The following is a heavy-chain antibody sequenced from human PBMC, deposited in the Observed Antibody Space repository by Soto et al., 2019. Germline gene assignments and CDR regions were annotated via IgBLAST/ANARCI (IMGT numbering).Heavy chain of an antibody. CDR3: ARDTGLAPTVWGY. D-gene: IGHD7-27*01. J-gene: IGHJ4*03. CDR2: VYHSGST. CDR1: GDSIRGGGHY. Sequence: QVQLQESGPGLVKPSQTLSLTCSVSGDSIRGGGHYWNWIRQFPGKGLEWIGYVYHSGSTHYNPSLRGQLTISIDTSKNQFSRRLISVTAADTALYYCARDTGLAPTVWGYWGHGTQVTVSS. V-gene: IGHV4-31*01.